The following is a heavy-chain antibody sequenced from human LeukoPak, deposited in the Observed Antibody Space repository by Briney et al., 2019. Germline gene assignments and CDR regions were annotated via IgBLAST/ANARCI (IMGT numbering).Heavy chain of an antibody. J-gene: IGHJ5*02. CDR3: ARWWSSGGFFDP. Sequence: HRASVKVSCKASGYTFTSYDINWVRQATGQGLEWMGWMNPNSGNTGYAQKFQGRVTMTRNTSISTAYMELSSLRSEDTAVYYCARWWSSGGFFDPWGQGTLVTVSS. CDR1: GYTFTSYD. CDR2: MNPNSGNT. D-gene: IGHD6-25*01. V-gene: IGHV1-8*01.